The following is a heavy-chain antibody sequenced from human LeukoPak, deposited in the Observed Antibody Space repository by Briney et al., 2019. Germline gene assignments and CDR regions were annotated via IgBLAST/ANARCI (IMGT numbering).Heavy chain of an antibody. CDR1: GYTFTGYY. D-gene: IGHD2-2*01. CDR3: ARHYCSSTSCYFWFDP. Sequence: ASVKVSCKASGYTFTGYYMHWVRQAPGQGVEWMGWSNPNSGGTNYAQKFQGRVTMTRDTSISTAYMELSRLRSDDTAVYYCARHYCSSTSCYFWFDPWGQGTLVTVSS. CDR2: SNPNSGGT. V-gene: IGHV1-2*02. J-gene: IGHJ5*02.